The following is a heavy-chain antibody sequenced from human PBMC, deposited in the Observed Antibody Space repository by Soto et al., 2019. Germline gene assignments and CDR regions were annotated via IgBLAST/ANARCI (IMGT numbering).Heavy chain of an antibody. CDR3: ARGVFGVVIIPYYYYGMDV. V-gene: IGHV4-4*02. Sequence: SETLSLTCAVSGGSISSSNWWSWVRQPPGKGLEWIGEIYHSGSTNYNPSLKSRVTISVDKSKNQFSLKLSSVTAADTAVYYCARGVFGVVIIPYYYYGMDVWGQGTTVTVSS. J-gene: IGHJ6*02. CDR2: IYHSGST. D-gene: IGHD3-3*01. CDR1: GGSISSSNW.